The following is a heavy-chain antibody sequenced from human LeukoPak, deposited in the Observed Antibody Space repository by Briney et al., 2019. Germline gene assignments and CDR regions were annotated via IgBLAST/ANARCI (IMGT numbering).Heavy chain of an antibody. D-gene: IGHD6-6*01. Sequence: GGSLRLSCAASGFTFDDYAMHWVRQAPGKGLEWVSGISWNSGSIGYADSVKGRFTISRDNSKNTLYLQMNSLRAEDTAVYYCARDLYSSSYLDYWGQGTLVTVSS. CDR3: ARDLYSSSYLDY. CDR2: ISWNSGSI. CDR1: GFTFDDYA. J-gene: IGHJ4*02. V-gene: IGHV3-9*01.